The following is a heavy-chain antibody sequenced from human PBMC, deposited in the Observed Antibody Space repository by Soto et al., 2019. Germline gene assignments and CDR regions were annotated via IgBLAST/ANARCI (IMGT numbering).Heavy chain of an antibody. D-gene: IGHD3-3*02. J-gene: IGHJ4*02. CDR2: INAGNGNT. CDR1: GYTFTRYA. CDR3: ARAFAGKQHLVYDF. V-gene: IGHV1-3*01. Sequence: QVQLVQSGAEVKKPGASVKVSCKASGYTFTRYAIHWVRQAPGQRLEWMGWINAGNGNTNLAEEFQDRVTITRDTSASTVYMEMSSLRSEDTAVLYCARAFAGKQHLVYDFWGRGTPVTVSS.